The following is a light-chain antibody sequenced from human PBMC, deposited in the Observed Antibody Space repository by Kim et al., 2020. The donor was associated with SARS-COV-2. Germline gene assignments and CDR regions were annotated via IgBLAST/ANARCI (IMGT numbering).Light chain of an antibody. CDR3: QVWDSSSDHWV. Sequence: APGKTARITCGGNNMGSKSVHWYQQKPGQAPVLVIYYDSDRPSGIPERFSGSNSGNTDTLTISRVEAGDEADYYCQVWDSSSDHWVFGGGTKLTVL. CDR2: YDS. CDR1: NMGSKS. V-gene: IGLV3-21*04. J-gene: IGLJ3*02.